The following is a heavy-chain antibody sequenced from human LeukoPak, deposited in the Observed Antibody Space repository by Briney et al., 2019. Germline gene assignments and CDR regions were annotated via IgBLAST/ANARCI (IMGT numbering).Heavy chain of an antibody. CDR2: INPSGGST. Sequence: ASVKVSCKVSGYTFTDYYMHWVQQAPGQGLEWMGIINPSGGSTSYAQKFQGRVTMTRDTSTSTVYMELSSLRSEDTAVYYCAREVLVVVTALHLNWFDPWGQGTLVTVSS. D-gene: IGHD2-21*02. J-gene: IGHJ5*02. CDR3: AREVLVVVTALHLNWFDP. CDR1: GYTFTDYY. V-gene: IGHV1-46*01.